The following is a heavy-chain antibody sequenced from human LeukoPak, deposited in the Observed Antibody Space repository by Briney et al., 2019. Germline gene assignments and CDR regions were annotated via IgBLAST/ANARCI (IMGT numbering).Heavy chain of an antibody. CDR1: GATFSSYA. Sequence: SVKVSCKASGATFSSYAIIWVRQAPGQGLEWMGGIIPIFGTANYAQKFQGRVTITADESTSTAYMELSSLRSEDTAVYYCARDLGYCISTSCYGWFDPWGQGTLVTVSS. D-gene: IGHD2-2*01. CDR2: IIPIFGTA. V-gene: IGHV1-69*01. J-gene: IGHJ5*02. CDR3: ARDLGYCISTSCYGWFDP.